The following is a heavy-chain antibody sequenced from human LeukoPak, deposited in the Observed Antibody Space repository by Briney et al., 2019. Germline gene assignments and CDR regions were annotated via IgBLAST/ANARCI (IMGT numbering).Heavy chain of an antibody. Sequence: GGSLRLSCTASGFSFSIYAMNWVRQAPGKGLEWVSALSGSGGSTYYADSVKGRFTISRDNSKNTLYLQMNGLRAEDTAVYYCAKAYYYDSSGYRIYYFDYWGQGTLVTVSS. CDR1: GFSFSIYA. CDR3: AKAYYYDSSGYRIYYFDY. J-gene: IGHJ4*02. CDR2: LSGSGGST. D-gene: IGHD3-22*01. V-gene: IGHV3-23*01.